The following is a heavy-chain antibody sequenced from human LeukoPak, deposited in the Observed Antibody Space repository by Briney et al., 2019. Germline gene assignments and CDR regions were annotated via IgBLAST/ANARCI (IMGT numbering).Heavy chain of an antibody. CDR1: GFTFSNYG. CDR2: ISGSGAGT. CDR3: AQDLPDGGLF. J-gene: IGHJ4*02. Sequence: PGGSLRLSCAASGFTFSNYGMTWVRQAPGKGLEWVSSISGSGAGTYYTHSVKGRFTISRDNSKNTLYLQMNSLRAEDTALYYCAQDLPDGGLFWGQGTLVTVSS. V-gene: IGHV3-23*01. D-gene: IGHD1-14*01.